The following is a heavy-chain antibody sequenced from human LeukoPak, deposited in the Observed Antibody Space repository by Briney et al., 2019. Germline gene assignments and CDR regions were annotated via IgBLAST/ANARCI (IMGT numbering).Heavy chain of an antibody. CDR1: GYTFTGYY. Sequence: ASVKVSCKASGYTFTGYYIHWVRQAPGQGLEWMGWVNPNSSGTNYAQNFQGRVTMTRDTSISTAYMELSRLRSDDTAVYYCARAGYYDSSGYCHPFDYWGQGILVTVSS. CDR2: VNPNSSGT. V-gene: IGHV1-2*02. D-gene: IGHD3-22*01. J-gene: IGHJ4*02. CDR3: ARAGYYDSSGYCHPFDY.